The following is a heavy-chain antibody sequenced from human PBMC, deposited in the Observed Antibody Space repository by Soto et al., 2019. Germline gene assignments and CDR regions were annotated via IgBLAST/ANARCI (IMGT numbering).Heavy chain of an antibody. CDR3: ATRGYCSTTSCYAGSGRYYFDF. CDR1: GFTFSSYA. Sequence: GGSLRLSCAASGFTFSSYAMSWVRQTPGKGLEWVSGITGRGDSTYNADSVKGRFTISRDNSKNTLYLQMNSLRAGDTALYYCATRGYCSTTSCYAGSGRYYFDFWGQGTLVTVSS. V-gene: IGHV3-23*01. D-gene: IGHD2-2*01. J-gene: IGHJ4*02. CDR2: ITGRGDST.